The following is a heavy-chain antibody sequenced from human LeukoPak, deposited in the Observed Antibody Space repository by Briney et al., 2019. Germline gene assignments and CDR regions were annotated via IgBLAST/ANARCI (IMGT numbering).Heavy chain of an antibody. J-gene: IGHJ4*02. V-gene: IGHV1-2*02. CDR1: GYRFISNY. CDR2: MHPGNGNT. CDR3: AREGSYCVGGDCYSFDF. Sequence: ASVKVSCKASGYRFISNYIQWVRQAPGLGPEWMGWMHPGNGNTRYAEKFQDRVTMTRDTSINTAYMDLSSLRSDDTAVYYCAREGSYCVGGDCYSFDFWGQGTLITVSS. D-gene: IGHD2-21*02.